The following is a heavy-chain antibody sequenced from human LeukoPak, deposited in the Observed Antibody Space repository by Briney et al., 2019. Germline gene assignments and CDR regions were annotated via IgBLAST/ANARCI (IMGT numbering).Heavy chain of an antibody. Sequence: SETLSLTCTVSGGSVSSYYWNWIRQPPGKGLEWIGYISYSGSTNYNPSLKSRVTISVDTSKNHISLQMRSVTAAATAIYYCARRKDHSGSTRWWFDPWGQGTLVTVSS. CDR1: GGSVSSYY. CDR2: ISYSGST. CDR3: ARRKDHSGSTRWWFDP. D-gene: IGHD3-22*01. J-gene: IGHJ5*02. V-gene: IGHV4-59*08.